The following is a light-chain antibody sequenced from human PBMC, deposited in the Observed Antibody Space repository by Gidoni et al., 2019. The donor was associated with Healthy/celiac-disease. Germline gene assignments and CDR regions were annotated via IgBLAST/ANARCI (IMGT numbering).Light chain of an antibody. Sequence: QSALTPPASGSGSPGQSITISCTGTSSDVGGYNYVSWYQQHPGKAHKLMIYEVSNRPSGVSNRFPGSKSGNTASLTISGLQAEDEADYYCSSYTSSSTVVFGGGTKLTVL. CDR3: SSYTSSSTVV. CDR2: EVS. CDR1: SSDVGGYNY. J-gene: IGLJ2*01. V-gene: IGLV2-14*01.